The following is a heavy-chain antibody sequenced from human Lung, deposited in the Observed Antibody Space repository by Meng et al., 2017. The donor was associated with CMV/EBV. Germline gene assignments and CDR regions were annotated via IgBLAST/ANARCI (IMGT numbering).Heavy chain of an antibody. D-gene: IGHD3-16*01. Sequence: GGSXRLXCAASGFTFDDYAMHWVRQAPGKGLGWVAIIWYDGSNKYYADSVKGRFTISRDNPRNTLYLQMNSLRAEDTAVYYCAKGGNSVLGIDYWGQGTLVTVSS. CDR1: GFTFDDYA. J-gene: IGHJ4*02. CDR2: IWYDGSNK. CDR3: AKGGNSVLGIDY. V-gene: IGHV3-33*06.